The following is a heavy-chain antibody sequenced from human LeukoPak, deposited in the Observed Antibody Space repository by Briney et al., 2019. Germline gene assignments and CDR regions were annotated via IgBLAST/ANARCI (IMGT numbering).Heavy chain of an antibody. V-gene: IGHV6-1*01. CDR2: TYYRSKWYN. CDR3: ARESNSWYDY. CDR1: RDSVSSNSVT. D-gene: IGHD6-13*01. J-gene: IGHJ4*02. Sequence: SQTLSLTCAISRDSVSSNSVTWNWIRQSPSRGLEWLGRTYYRSKWYNDYAVSVKSRITINPDTSKNQFSLQLNSVTPEDTAVYYCARESNSWYDYWGQGTLITVSS.